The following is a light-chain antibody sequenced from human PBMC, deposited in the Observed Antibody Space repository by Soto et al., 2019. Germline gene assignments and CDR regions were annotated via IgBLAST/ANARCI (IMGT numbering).Light chain of an antibody. J-gene: IGKJ5*01. CDR3: QQYHTSSIT. CDR2: DAS. V-gene: IGKV1-5*01. CDR1: QTISSW. Sequence: DIQMTQSPSTLSASVGDRVTITCRASQTISSWLAWYQQKPGKAPTLLIYDASTLERGVPSMFSGTGSGTEFTLSIDSLQPDDFATYYCQQYHTSSITFGQGTRLEIK.